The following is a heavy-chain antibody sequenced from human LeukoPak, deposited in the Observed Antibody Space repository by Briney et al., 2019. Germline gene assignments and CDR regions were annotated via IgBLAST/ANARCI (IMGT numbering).Heavy chain of an antibody. D-gene: IGHD6-19*01. Sequence: PGGSLRLSCAASGFTFSSYAMSWVRQAPGKGLEWVSAISGSGGSTYYADSVKGRFTISRDNPKNTLYLQMNSLRAEDTAVYYCAKTLISGWDPYDYWGQGTLVTVSS. CDR3: AKTLISGWDPYDY. J-gene: IGHJ4*02. CDR2: ISGSGGST. V-gene: IGHV3-23*01. CDR1: GFTFSSYA.